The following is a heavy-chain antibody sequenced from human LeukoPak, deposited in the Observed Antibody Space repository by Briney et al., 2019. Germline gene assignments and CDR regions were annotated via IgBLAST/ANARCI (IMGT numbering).Heavy chain of an antibody. D-gene: IGHD2-2*01. V-gene: IGHV1-18*01. CDR3: ARDRWKYQLLPHYYYYYGMDV. CDR1: GYTFTSYG. CDR2: ISAYNGNT. Sequence: ASVRVSCKASGYTFTSYGISWVRQAPGQGLEWMGWISAYNGNTNYAQKLQGRVTMTTDTSTSTAYMELRSLRPDDTAVYYCARDRWKYQLLPHYYYYYGMDVWGQGTTVTVSS. J-gene: IGHJ6*02.